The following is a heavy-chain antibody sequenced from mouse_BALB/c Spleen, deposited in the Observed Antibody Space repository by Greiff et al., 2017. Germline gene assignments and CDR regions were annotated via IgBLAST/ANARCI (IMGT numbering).Heavy chain of an antibody. V-gene: IGHV5-6-5*01. CDR2: ISSGGST. J-gene: IGHJ3*01. Sequence: EVQRVESGGGLVKPGGSMKLSCAASGFTFSCYAMSWVRQTPEKRLEWVASISSGGSTYYPDSVKGRFTISRDNARNILYLQMSSLRSEDTAMYYCARDYYYGIETWGFAYWGQGTLVTVSA. CDR3: ARDYYYGIETWGFAY. D-gene: IGHD1-1*01. CDR1: GFTFSCYA.